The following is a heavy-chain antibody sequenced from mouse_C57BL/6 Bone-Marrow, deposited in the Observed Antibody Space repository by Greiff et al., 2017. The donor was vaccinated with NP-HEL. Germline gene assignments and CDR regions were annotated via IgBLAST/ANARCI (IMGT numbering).Heavy chain of an antibody. D-gene: IGHD2-4*01. Sequence: VQLQQSGPELVKPGASVKISCKASGYSFTSYYIHWVKQRPGQGLEWIGWIYPGSGNTKYNEKFKGKATLTADTSSSTAYMQLSSLTSEDSAVYYYARDDYDWYFDVWGTGTTVTVTS. V-gene: IGHV1-66*01. J-gene: IGHJ1*03. CDR3: ARDDYDWYFDV. CDR2: IYPGSGNT. CDR1: GYSFTSYY.